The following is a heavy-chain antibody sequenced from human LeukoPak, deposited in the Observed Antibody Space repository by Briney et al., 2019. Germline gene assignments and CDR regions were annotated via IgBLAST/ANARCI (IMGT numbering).Heavy chain of an antibody. D-gene: IGHD4-17*01. V-gene: IGHV3-23*01. CDR3: ATTNYADYTFEY. Sequence: GGSLRLSCAASGFTFSNYAMSWVRQAQRKGLEWVSVISGSDGTTYYADSVKGRFTISRDNSKNTLSLQMNSLRAEDTAVYYCATTNYADYTFEYWGQGTLVTVSS. CDR1: GFTFSNYA. J-gene: IGHJ4*02. CDR2: ISGSDGTT.